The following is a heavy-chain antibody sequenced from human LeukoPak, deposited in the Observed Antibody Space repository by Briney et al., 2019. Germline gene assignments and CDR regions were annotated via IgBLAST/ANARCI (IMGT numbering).Heavy chain of an antibody. CDR3: AKDSALGDPPSL. J-gene: IGHJ4*02. Sequence: PGGSLRLSCAASGFTFDDYAMHWVRQAPGKGLEWVSLISGSGGNIYYADSVKGRFTISRDNSKNTLYLEMNNLRAEDTAVYYCAKDSALGDPPSLWGQGTLVTVSS. V-gene: IGHV3-23*01. CDR1: GFTFDDYA. D-gene: IGHD5-18*01. CDR2: ISGSGGNI.